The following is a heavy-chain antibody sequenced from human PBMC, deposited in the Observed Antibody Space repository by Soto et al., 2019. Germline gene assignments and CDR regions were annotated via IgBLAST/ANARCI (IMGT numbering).Heavy chain of an antibody. J-gene: IGHJ4*02. Sequence: PSETLSLTCSVSGFAISRGYYWSWVRQPPGKGLEWIGSIYPSVSSYHNPSLATRLRLSIDTSKNQFTLNLTSVTAADTALYFCAREKVGTTFFDNWGQGMQVTVSS. CDR2: IYPSVSS. D-gene: IGHD1-1*01. V-gene: IGHV4-38-2*02. CDR3: AREKVGTTFFDN. CDR1: GFAISRGYY.